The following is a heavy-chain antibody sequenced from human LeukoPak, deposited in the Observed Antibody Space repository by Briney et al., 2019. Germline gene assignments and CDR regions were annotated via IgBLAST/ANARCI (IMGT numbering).Heavy chain of an antibody. Sequence: SETLSLTCTVSGGSISSSNYYWGWIRQPPGKGLEWIGTIHYNGATYYNPSLKSRVTLSVDTSKNQFSLKLSSVTAADTAVYYCARAYYDFWSGYYNGGFDPWGQGTLVTVSS. V-gene: IGHV4-39*07. J-gene: IGHJ5*02. D-gene: IGHD3-3*01. CDR1: GGSISSSNYY. CDR2: IHYNGAT. CDR3: ARAYYDFWSGYYNGGFDP.